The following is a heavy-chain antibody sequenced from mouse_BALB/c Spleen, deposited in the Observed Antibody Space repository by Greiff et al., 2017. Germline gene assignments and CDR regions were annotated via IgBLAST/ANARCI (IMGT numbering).Heavy chain of an antibody. J-gene: IGHJ4*01. CDR2: INSNGGSN. D-gene: IGHD2-12*01. Sequence: EVLLVESGGGLVQPGGSLKLSCAASGFTFSSYGMYWVRQTPDKRLELVATINSNGGSNYYPDSVKGRFTISRDNTKNTLYLQMSSLQSEDKAMYYCARGEDYSYYGAMDYWGQGTSVTVSS. V-gene: IGHV5-6-3*01. CDR1: GFTFSSYG. CDR3: ARGEDYSYYGAMDY.